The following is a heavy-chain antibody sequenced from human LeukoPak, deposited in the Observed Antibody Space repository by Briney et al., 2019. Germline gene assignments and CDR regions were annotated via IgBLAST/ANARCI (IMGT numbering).Heavy chain of an antibody. CDR1: GFTFDDYA. CDR3: AKDMYSEKYYYYGMDV. D-gene: IGHD6-13*01. J-gene: IGHJ6*02. CDR2: ISWNSGSI. Sequence: GGSLRLSCAASGFTFDDYAMHWVRHAPGKGLEWVSVISWNSGSIGYADSVEGRFTISRDNAKNSLYLQMNSLRAEDTALYYCAKDMYSEKYYYYGMDVWGQGTTVTVSS. V-gene: IGHV3-9*01.